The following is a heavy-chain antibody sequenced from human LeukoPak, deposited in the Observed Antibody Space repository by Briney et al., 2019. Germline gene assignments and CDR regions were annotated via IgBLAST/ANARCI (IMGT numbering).Heavy chain of an antibody. J-gene: IGHJ3*02. V-gene: IGHV3-43D*03. CDR3: AGAPRPNDAFDI. CDR1: GFTFNDYA. CDR2: ISWDSGNT. Sequence: GGSLRLSCAASGFTFNDYAMHWVRQAPGKGLEWVSLISWDSGNTYYADSVKGRFTISRDNSKNTLYLQMNSLRAEDTAVYYCAGAPRPNDAFDIWGQGTMVTVSS. D-gene: IGHD1-26*01.